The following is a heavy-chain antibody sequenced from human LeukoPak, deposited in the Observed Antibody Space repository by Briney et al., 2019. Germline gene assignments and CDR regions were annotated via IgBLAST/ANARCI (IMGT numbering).Heavy chain of an antibody. V-gene: IGHV3-23*01. Sequence: GGSLKLSCAVSGFTFSSYAMSWVRQAPGKGLECVSGISGRGDSTYYADSVKGRFTISRDNSKNTLYLQMNSLRAEDTAVYYCAKGYSSGWYGYFDYWGQGTLVTVSS. CDR3: AKGYSSGWYGYFDY. CDR1: GFTFSSYA. D-gene: IGHD6-19*01. J-gene: IGHJ4*02. CDR2: ISGRGDST.